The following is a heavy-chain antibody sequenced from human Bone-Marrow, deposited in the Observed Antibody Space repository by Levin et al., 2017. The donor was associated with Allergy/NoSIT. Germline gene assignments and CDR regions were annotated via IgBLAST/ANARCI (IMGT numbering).Heavy chain of an antibody. CDR2: DHHSGST. CDR1: GVSITSYY. V-gene: IGHV4-59*08. Sequence: SQTLSLTCTVSGVSITSYYWSWIRQPPGKGLEWIAYDHHSGSTNYNPSLKSRVSVSVDVSENQVSLNLNSVTAADTAVYYCARHDVAAAGNYNYYYMDVWGKGTTVTVS. J-gene: IGHJ6*03. D-gene: IGHD6-13*01. CDR3: ARHDVAAAGNYNYYYMDV.